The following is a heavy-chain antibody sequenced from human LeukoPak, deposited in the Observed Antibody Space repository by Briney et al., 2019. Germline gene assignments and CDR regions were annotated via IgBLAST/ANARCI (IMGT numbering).Heavy chain of an antibody. Sequence: GGSLRLSCAASGFTFSSYAMSWVRQAPGKGLEWVAVIWYDGSNKYYADSVKGRFTISRDNSKNTLYLQMNSLRAEDTAVYYCATSLELSPYMDVWGKGTTVTVSS. CDR3: ATSLELSPYMDV. CDR2: IWYDGSNK. J-gene: IGHJ6*03. D-gene: IGHD1-7*01. V-gene: IGHV3-33*08. CDR1: GFTFSSYA.